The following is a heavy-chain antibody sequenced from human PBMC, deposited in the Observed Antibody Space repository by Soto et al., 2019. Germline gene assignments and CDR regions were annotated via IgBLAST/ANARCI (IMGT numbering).Heavy chain of an antibody. CDR3: ARVRSVTYFGVYYNGMDV. J-gene: IGHJ6*02. Sequence: QVQLVQSASEVKKPGSSAKVSCKASGGTFSNYAFSWVRQAPGQGLEWMGGIIPMIGTANYAEKFQGRVTITADESTRTVYMELSRLRSEDTALYYCARVRSVTYFGVYYNGMDVWGQGTAVTVSS. CDR2: IIPMIGTA. V-gene: IGHV1-69*01. CDR1: GGTFSNYA. D-gene: IGHD2-21*02.